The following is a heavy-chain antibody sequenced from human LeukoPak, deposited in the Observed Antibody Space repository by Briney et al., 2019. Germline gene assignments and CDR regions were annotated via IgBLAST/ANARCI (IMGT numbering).Heavy chain of an antibody. D-gene: IGHD2-8*01. V-gene: IGHV7-4-1*01. CDR1: GYTFTNYA. CDR3: ARVPFVVMGDTGNWFDP. CDR2: INTNTGNP. J-gene: IGHJ5*02. Sequence: ASVKVSCKASGYTFTNYAMNWVRQAPGQGLEWMGWINTNTGNPTYAQGFTGRFVFSLDASVSTAYLQIRRLKAEDTAVYYCARVPFVVMGDTGNWFDPWGQETQVTVSS.